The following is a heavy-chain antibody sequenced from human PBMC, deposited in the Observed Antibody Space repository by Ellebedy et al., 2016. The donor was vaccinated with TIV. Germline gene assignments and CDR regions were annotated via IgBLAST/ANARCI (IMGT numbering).Heavy chain of an antibody. CDR1: GFTFDDYA. V-gene: IGHV3-43*02. CDR3: AQVAEDYDILTGYDY. J-gene: IGHJ4*02. Sequence: GESLKISCAASGFTFDDYAMHWVRQAPGKGLEWVSLISGDGGSTYYADSVKGRFTISRDNSKNTLYLQMNSLRAEDTAEYYCAQVAEDYDILTGYDYWGQGTLVTVSS. D-gene: IGHD3-9*01. CDR2: ISGDGGST.